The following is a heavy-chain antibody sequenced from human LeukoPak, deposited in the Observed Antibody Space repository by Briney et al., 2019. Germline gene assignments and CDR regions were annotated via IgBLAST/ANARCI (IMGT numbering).Heavy chain of an antibody. V-gene: IGHV1-2*02. D-gene: IGHD3-3*01. CDR2: INPNSGGT. Sequence: ASVKVSCKASGYTFTGYYMHWVRQAPGQGLEWMGWINPNSGGTNYAQKFQRRVTMTRDTSISTAYMELSRLRSDDTAVYYCARGDTDFWSGYLPLNFDYWGQGTLVTVSS. CDR1: GYTFTGYY. J-gene: IGHJ4*02. CDR3: ARGDTDFWSGYLPLNFDY.